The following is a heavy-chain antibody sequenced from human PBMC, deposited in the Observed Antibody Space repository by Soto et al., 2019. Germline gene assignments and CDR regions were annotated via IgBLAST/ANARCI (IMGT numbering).Heavy chain of an antibody. CDR2: ISSSGSTI. Sequence: EVQLVESGGGLVQPGGSLRLSCSASGFTFSRYEMNWVRQAPGKGLEWVSYISSSGSTIYYADSVKGRFTISRDNAKNSLYLQMNSLRAEDTAVYFCARDSLGYCRTANCYWFDPWGQGTLVTVSS. J-gene: IGHJ5*02. D-gene: IGHD2-2*01. CDR1: GFTFSRYE. CDR3: ARDSLGYCRTANCYWFDP. V-gene: IGHV3-48*03.